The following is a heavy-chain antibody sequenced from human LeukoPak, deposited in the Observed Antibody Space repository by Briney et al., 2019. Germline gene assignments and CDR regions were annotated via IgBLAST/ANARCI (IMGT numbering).Heavy chain of an antibody. CDR1: GDSISGFY. Sequence: PSETLSLTCTVSGDSISGFYWSWIRQPPGKGLEWIGHIYYSGSTNYNPSLKSRVTISVDTSKNQFSLKLSSVTAADTAVYYCARGIAEWGQGTLVTVSS. V-gene: IGHV4-59*12. CDR3: ARGIAE. CDR2: IYYSGST. J-gene: IGHJ4*02. D-gene: IGHD2-21*01.